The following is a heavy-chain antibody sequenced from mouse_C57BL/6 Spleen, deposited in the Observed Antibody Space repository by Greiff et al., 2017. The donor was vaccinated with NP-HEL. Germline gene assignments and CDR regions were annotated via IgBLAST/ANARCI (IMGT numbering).Heavy chain of an antibody. J-gene: IGHJ1*03. Sequence: QVQLQQSGAELVRPGASVTLSCKASGYTFTDYEMHWVKQTPVHGLEWIGAIDPETGGTAYNQKFKGKAILTADKSSSTAYMELRSLTSEGSAVYYCAGDGTAIVAETGGFDVWGKGTPVTVSS. D-gene: IGHD1-1*01. CDR3: AGDGTAIVAETGGFDV. CDR2: IDPETGGT. CDR1: GYTFTDYE. V-gene: IGHV1-15*01.